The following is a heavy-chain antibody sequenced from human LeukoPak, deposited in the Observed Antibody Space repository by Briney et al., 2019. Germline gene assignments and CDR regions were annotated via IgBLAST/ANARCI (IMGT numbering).Heavy chain of an antibody. CDR3: ARGATIVVVPAANQHDGWFDP. CDR2: INHSGST. D-gene: IGHD2-2*01. Sequence: PSETLSLTCAVYGGSFSGYYWSWIRQPPGKGLEWIGEINHSGSTNYNPSLKSRVTISVDTSKNQFSLKLSSVTAADTAVYYCARGATIVVVPAANQHDGWFDPWGQGTLVTVSS. CDR1: GGSFSGYY. J-gene: IGHJ5*02. V-gene: IGHV4-34*01.